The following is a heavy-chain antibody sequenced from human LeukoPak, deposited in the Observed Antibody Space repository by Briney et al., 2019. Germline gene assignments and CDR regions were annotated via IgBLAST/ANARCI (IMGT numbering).Heavy chain of an antibody. V-gene: IGHV4-59*12. CDR1: GGSISSYY. CDR2: IYYSGST. CDR3: ARVYYDFWSGYRFFDY. J-gene: IGHJ4*02. D-gene: IGHD3-3*01. Sequence: SETLSLTCTVSGGSISSYYWSWIRQPPGKGLEWIGYIYYSGSTNYNPSLKSRVTISVDTSKNQFSLKLSSVTAADTAVYYCARVYYDFWSGYRFFDYWGQGTLVTVSS.